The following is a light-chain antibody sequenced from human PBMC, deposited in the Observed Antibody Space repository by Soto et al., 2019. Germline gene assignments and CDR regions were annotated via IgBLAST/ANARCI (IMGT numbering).Light chain of an antibody. CDR1: SSDVGSYNL. CDR3: YSYAGSSTVWV. Sequence: QSALTQPASVSGSPGQSITISCTGTSSDVGSYNLVSWYQQHPGKAPKLMIYEVSKRPSGVSNRFSGSKSGNTASLTISGLQAEDEADYYCYSYAGSSTVWVFGGGTKLTVL. CDR2: EVS. J-gene: IGLJ2*01. V-gene: IGLV2-23*02.